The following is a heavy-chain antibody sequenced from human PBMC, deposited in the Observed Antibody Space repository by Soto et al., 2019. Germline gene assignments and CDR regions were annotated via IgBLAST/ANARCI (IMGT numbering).Heavy chain of an antibody. D-gene: IGHD6-19*01. Sequence: QVTLKESGPVLVKPTEPLTLRCTVSGLSITDSEMGVSWIRQPPGQPLEWLAHIDSSGEKSYRTFLKSRLATSKDTSKSQIDLTMTNMDPADTATYYCARRHLAVAVSPWFDPWGQGIPVTVSS. CDR3: ARRHLAVAVSPWFDP. V-gene: IGHV2-26*01. CDR2: IDSSGEK. CDR1: GLSITDSEMG. J-gene: IGHJ5*02.